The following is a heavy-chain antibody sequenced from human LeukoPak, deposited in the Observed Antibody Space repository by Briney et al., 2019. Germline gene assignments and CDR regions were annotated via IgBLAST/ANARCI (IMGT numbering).Heavy chain of an antibody. J-gene: IGHJ6*02. CDR3: ARDRYDYNIIDV. V-gene: IGHV3-11*05. Sequence: GGSLRLSCAASGLTFSDYSMSWVRQAPGKGLEWISYISSSGTFTNYADSVKGRFSISRDNTKNTLYLQMNRLRDADTAVCFCARDRYDYNIIDVWGEGATVTVSS. CDR2: ISSSGTFT. CDR1: GLTFSDYS.